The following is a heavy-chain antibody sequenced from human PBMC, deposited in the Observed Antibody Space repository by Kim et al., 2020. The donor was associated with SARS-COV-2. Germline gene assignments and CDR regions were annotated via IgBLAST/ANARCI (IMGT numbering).Heavy chain of an antibody. Sequence: ADSVKGRFTICRDYSNNTLYLQMNSLRDEDTAVYYCAKDLNMGYGDYEVYWGQGTLVTVSS. J-gene: IGHJ4*02. D-gene: IGHD4-17*01. CDR3: AKDLNMGYGDYEVY. V-gene: IGHV3-23*01.